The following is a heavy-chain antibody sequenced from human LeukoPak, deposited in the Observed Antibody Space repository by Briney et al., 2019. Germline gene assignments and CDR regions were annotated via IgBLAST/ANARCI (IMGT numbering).Heavy chain of an antibody. D-gene: IGHD4-17*01. CDR2: ISGDGGST. CDR3: AKDVEEYGDYVGGAGMDV. J-gene: IGHJ6*02. V-gene: IGHV3-43*02. Sequence: GESLRLSCAASGFTFDDYAMHWVRQAPGKGLEWVSLISGDGGSTYYADSVKGRFTISRDNSKNSLYLQMNSLRTEDTALYYCAKDVEEYGDYVGGAGMDVWGQGTTVTVSS. CDR1: GFTFDDYA.